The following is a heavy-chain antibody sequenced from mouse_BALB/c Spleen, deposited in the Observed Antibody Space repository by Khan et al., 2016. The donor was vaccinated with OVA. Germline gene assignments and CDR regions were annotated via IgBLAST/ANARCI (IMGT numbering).Heavy chain of an antibody. V-gene: IGHV3-2*02. CDR1: GYSITSDYA. CDR3: ARIYGGDFDY. CDR2: ISYSGNT. J-gene: IGHJ2*01. Sequence: QLEESGPGLVKPSQSLSLTCTVTGYSITSDYAWNWIRQFPGNKLEWMGYISYSGNTKYNPSLKSRISLTRDTSENQFFLQLNSVTIEDTATYYCARIYGGDFDYWGQGTTLTVSS. D-gene: IGHD1-1*01.